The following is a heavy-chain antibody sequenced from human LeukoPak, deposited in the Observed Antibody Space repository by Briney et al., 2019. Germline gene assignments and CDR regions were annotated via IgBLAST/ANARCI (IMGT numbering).Heavy chain of an antibody. CDR3: ARAHLGYCTNGVCFYFDY. J-gene: IGHJ4*02. V-gene: IGHV4-34*01. CDR2: INHSGST. CDR1: GGSFSGYY. D-gene: IGHD2-8*01. Sequence: PSETLSLTCAVYGGSFSGYYWSWIRQPPGKGLEWIGEINHSGSTNYNPSLKSRVTISVDTSKNQFSLKLSSVTAADTAVYYCARAHLGYCTNGVCFYFDYWGQGTLVTVSS.